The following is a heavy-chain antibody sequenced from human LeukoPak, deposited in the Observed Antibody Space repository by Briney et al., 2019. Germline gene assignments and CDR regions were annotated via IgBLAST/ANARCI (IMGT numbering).Heavy chain of an antibody. CDR2: IYSGGST. Sequence: PGGSLRLSCAASGVSISSNYMSWVRQAPGKGLEWVAIIYSGGSTFYKDSVKGRFTISRDKSKNTLYLKMNSVRAEDTAVYYCASGGSYLSAFDIWGQGTMVTVSS. V-gene: IGHV3-53*01. CDR3: ASGGSYLSAFDI. D-gene: IGHD1-26*01. CDR1: GVSISSNY. J-gene: IGHJ3*02.